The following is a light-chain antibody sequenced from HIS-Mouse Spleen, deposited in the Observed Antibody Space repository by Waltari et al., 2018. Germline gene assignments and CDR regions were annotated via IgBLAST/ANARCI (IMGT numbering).Light chain of an antibody. J-gene: IGLJ3*02. Sequence: QSVLTQPPSASGTPGQRVTISCSGSSSNIGSNYVYWYQQLPGTAPKLLIYRNNQRSSGVPDRFSGSESGTSASLAISGLRSEDEADYYCAAWDDSLSGPWVFGGGTKLTVL. V-gene: IGLV1-47*01. CDR3: AAWDDSLSGPWV. CDR2: RNN. CDR1: SSNIGSNY.